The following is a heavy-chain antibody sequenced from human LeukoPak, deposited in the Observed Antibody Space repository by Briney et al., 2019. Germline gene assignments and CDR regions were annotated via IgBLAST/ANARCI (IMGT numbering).Heavy chain of an antibody. CDR1: GGSISSSGYC. J-gene: IGHJ4*02. V-gene: IGHV4-39*01. CDR3: ARPTGYSSGWLPFDY. Sequence: SETLSLTCIVSGGSISSSGYCWGWIRQPPGKGLEWIGSICYGGNTYYNPSLKSRVTISVDTSKNQFSLKLSSVTAADTAVYYCARPTGYSSGWLPFDYWGQGTLVTVSS. CDR2: ICYGGNT. D-gene: IGHD6-19*01.